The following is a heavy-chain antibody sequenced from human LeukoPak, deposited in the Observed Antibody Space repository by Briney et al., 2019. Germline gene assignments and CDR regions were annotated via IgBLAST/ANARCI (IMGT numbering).Heavy chain of an antibody. CDR1: GGSFNYYY. CDR2: INHGGTT. J-gene: IGHJ4*02. D-gene: IGHD4-11*01. Sequence: MPSETLSLTCAVYGGSFNYYYWTWIRQPAGEGLEWIGEINHGGTTNYNPSLKSRVTISIDTSANQFSLKLTSVTAADTAVYYCAPTPIDYSNYTLYYWGQGTLVTVSS. CDR3: APTPIDYSNYTLYY. V-gene: IGHV4-34*01.